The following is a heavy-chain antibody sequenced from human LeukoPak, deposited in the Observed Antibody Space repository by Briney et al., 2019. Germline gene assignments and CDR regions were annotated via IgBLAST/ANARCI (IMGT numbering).Heavy chain of an antibody. CDR3: ARDGPPLYSMGFYKDSSRNEMFDY. CDR1: GGSFSGYY. CDR2: INHSGST. V-gene: IGHV4-34*01. Sequence: SETLSLTCAVYGGSFSGYYWSWIRQPPGKGLEWIGEINHSGSTNYNPSLKSRVTISVDTSKNQFSLKLTSVTAADTAVYYCARDGPPLYSMGFYKDSSRNEMFDYWGQGTLVTVSS. J-gene: IGHJ4*02. D-gene: IGHD4-11*01.